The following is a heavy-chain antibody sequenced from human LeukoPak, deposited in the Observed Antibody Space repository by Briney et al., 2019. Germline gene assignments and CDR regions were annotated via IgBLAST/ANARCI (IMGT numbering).Heavy chain of an antibody. D-gene: IGHD1-26*01. V-gene: IGHV4-59*01. Sequence: SETLSLTCTVSGGSISTSYWSWIRQPPGKGLEWIGYIYYSGNTNYNPSLRSRVTMSLDTSRNQFSLKLTSVTAADTAVYYCARDQSSGSSSYYYGMDVWGPGATVTVSS. CDR2: IYYSGNT. CDR1: GGSISTSY. CDR3: ARDQSSGSSSYYYGMDV. J-gene: IGHJ6*02.